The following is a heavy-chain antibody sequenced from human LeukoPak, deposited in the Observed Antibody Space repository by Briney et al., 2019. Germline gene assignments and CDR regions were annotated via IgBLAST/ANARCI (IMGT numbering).Heavy chain of an antibody. J-gene: IGHJ6*02. CDR3: ARDRSHITGTTRYYYGMDV. CDR1: GFTFSSYG. Sequence: PGGSLRLSCAASGFTFSSYGMHWVRQAPGKGLEWVAVIWYDGSNKYYTGSVKGRFTISRDNSKNTLFLQMNSLRAEDTAVYYCARDRSHITGTTRYYYGMDVWGPGTTVTVSS. V-gene: IGHV3-33*08. CDR2: IWYDGSNK. D-gene: IGHD1-7*01.